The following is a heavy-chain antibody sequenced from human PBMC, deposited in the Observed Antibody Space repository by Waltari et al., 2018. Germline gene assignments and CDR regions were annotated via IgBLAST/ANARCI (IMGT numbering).Heavy chain of an antibody. CDR2: INHSGST. Sequence: QVQLQQWGAGLLKPSETLSLTCAVYGGSFSGYYWSWIRQPPGKGLEWIGEINHSGSTNDNPSLKSRVTISRDNAKNSLYLQMNSLRAEDTAVFYCARDLRPYGGTEDYFDYWGQGTLVTVSS. V-gene: IGHV4-34*01. J-gene: IGHJ4*02. D-gene: IGHD5-12*01. CDR1: GGSFSGYY. CDR3: ARDLRPYGGTEDYFDY.